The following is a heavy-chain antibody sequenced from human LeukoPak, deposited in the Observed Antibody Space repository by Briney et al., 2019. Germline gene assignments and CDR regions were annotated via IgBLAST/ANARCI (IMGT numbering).Heavy chain of an antibody. D-gene: IGHD6-6*01. V-gene: IGHV3-53*01. CDR1: GFTVSSNY. CDR2: IYSGGST. CDR3: ARDRLYSSSSEDY. J-gene: IGHJ4*02. Sequence: GGSLRLSCAASGFTVSSNYMSWVRQAPGKGLEWVSVIYSGGSTYYADSVKGRFTISRDNSKNTLYLQMNSLRAEDTAVCYCARDRLYSSSSEDYWGQGTLVTVSS.